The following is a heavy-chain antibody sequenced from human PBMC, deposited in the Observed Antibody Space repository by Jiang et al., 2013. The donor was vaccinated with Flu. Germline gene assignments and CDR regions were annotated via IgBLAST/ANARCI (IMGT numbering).Heavy chain of an antibody. Sequence: SCAASGFTFSNAWMSWVRQAPGKGLEWVGRIKSKTDGGTTDYAAPVKGRFTISRDDSKNTLYLQMNSLKTEDTAVYYCTTDVATYEYYYYYMDVWGKGTTVTVSS. CDR2: IKSKTDGGTT. V-gene: IGHV3-15*01. CDR3: TTDVATYEYYYYYMDV. J-gene: IGHJ6*03. CDR1: GFTFSNAW. D-gene: IGHD5-12*01.